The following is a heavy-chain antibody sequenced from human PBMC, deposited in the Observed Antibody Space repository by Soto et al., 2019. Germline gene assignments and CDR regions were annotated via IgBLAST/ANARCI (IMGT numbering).Heavy chain of an antibody. Sequence: GGSLRLSCAASGFTFSSYGMHWVRQAPGKGLEWVAVIWYDGSNKYYADSVKGRFTISRDNSKNTLYLQMNSLRAEDTAVYYCARDRDYGDYYAWFDPWGQGTLVTVSS. D-gene: IGHD4-17*01. CDR1: GFTFSSYG. V-gene: IGHV3-33*01. CDR2: IWYDGSNK. J-gene: IGHJ5*02. CDR3: ARDRDYGDYYAWFDP.